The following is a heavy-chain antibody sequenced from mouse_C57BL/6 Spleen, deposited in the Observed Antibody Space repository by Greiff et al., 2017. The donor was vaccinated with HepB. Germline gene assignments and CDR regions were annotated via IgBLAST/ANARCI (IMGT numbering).Heavy chain of an antibody. CDR1: GYAFSSYW. V-gene: IGHV1-80*01. D-gene: IGHD2-4*01. CDR2: IYPGDGDT. CDR3: ARGTIYYDYDGDY. Sequence: QVQLQQSGAELVKPGASVKISCKASGYAFSSYWMNWVKQRPGKGLEWIGQIYPGDGDTNYNGKFKGKATLTADKSSSTAYMQLSSLTSEDSAVYFCARGTIYYDYDGDYWGQGTTLTVSS. J-gene: IGHJ2*01.